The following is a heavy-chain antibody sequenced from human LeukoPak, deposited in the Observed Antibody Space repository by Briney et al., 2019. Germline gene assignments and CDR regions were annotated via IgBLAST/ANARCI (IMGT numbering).Heavy chain of an antibody. D-gene: IGHD6-13*01. CDR1: GFTFSSYA. V-gene: IGHV3-30-3*01. J-gene: IGHJ4*02. CDR3: AGPDSSSWYYPFDY. CDR2: ISYDGSNK. Sequence: GRSLRLSCAVSGFTFSSYAMHWVRQAPGKGLEWVAVISYDGSNKYYADSVKGRFTISRDNSKNTLYLQMNSLRAEDTAVYYCAGPDSSSWYYPFDYWGQGTLVTVSS.